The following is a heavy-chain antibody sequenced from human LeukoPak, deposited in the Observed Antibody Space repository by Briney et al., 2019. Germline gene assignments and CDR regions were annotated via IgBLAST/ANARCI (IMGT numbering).Heavy chain of an antibody. CDR2: INPSGGST. CDR1: GYTFTNYY. CDR3: ARDLEHGTMVRGVIGNFDY. D-gene: IGHD3-10*01. J-gene: IGHJ4*02. V-gene: IGHV1-46*01. Sequence: ASVKVSCKASGYTFTNYYMHWVRQAPGQGLEWMGIINPSGGSTSYAQKFQGRVTITRDTSASTAYMELSSLRSEDTAVYYCARDLEHGTMVRGVIGNFDYWGQGTLVTVSS.